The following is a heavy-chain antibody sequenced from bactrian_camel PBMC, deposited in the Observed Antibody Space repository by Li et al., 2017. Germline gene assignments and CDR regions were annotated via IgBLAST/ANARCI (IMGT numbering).Heavy chain of an antibody. J-gene: IGHJ4*01. Sequence: VQLVESGGGSVQTGGSLRLSCQASGITDPFYSMGWFRQPPGLGREGVAFIDADGTITYVNAVKGRFTISRESGKNTVHLQMNSLMPEDSGVYYCAGDRSYGAWYMESQYKYWGRGTQVTVS. CDR2: IDADGTI. V-gene: IGHV3S53*01. D-gene: IGHD6*01. CDR3: AGDRSYGAWYMESQYKY. CDR1: GITDPFYS.